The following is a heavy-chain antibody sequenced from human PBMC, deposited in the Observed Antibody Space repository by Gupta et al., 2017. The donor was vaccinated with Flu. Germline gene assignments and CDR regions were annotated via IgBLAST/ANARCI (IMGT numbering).Heavy chain of an antibody. Sequence: QVQLQESGPGLVKPSETLFVTRAVSGDSITSTHSWGWIRQSPGKGLEWIASMFHRGDTHYNPSLRTRVNISLDKSKNQVSLTLRSVTAIDTAVYFCARSDGGTAARFDFWGQGTLVTVSS. D-gene: IGHD6-13*01. CDR3: ARSDGGTAARFDF. V-gene: IGHV4-38-2*01. CDR1: GDSITSTHS. J-gene: IGHJ4*02. CDR2: MFHRGDT.